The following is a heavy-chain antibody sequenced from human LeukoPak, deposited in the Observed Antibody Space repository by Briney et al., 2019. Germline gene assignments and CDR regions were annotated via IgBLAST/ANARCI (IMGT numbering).Heavy chain of an antibody. V-gene: IGHV1-18*04. D-gene: IGHD6-13*01. Sequence: ASVKVSCKASGYTFTGYYMHWVRQAPGQGLEWMGWISAYNGNTYYAQKFQGRVTMTTDTSSNTGYMELRSLSSDDTAVYYCARGGIAGHFDYWGQGTLVSVSS. CDR2: ISAYNGNT. CDR1: GYTFTGYY. CDR3: ARGGIAGHFDY. J-gene: IGHJ4*02.